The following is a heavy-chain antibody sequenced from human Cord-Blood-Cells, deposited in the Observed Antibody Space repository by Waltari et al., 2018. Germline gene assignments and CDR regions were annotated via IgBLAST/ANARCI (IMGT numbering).Heavy chain of an antibody. CDR2: ISYSGST. D-gene: IGHD3-3*01. CDR1: GDSISSSSYY. V-gene: IGHV4-39*01. Sequence: QLQLQESGPGLVKPSETLSLTCTVSGDSISSSSYYWGWIRQPPGKGLEWMGGISYSGSTYDNPSLTSQVTIYVDTSKNQFSLRLSSVTAADTGVYYCAGGDYDFWSGYYDDWGQGTLVTVSS. J-gene: IGHJ4*02. CDR3: AGGDYDFWSGYYDD.